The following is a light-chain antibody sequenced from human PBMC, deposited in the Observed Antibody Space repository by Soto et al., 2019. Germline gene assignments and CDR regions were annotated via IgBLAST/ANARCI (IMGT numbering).Light chain of an antibody. CDR2: DVN. CDR3: QAWDRTAVE. Sequence: QSALTQPPSASGSPGQSLTISCTGTSSDVGAHNYVSWYQQNPGKAPKLMLYDVNKRPSGIPERFFGSKSGNTATLTITGTQALDEGDYYCQAWDRTAVEFGGGTKLTVL. J-gene: IGLJ2*01. CDR1: SSDVGAHNY. V-gene: IGLV2-8*01.